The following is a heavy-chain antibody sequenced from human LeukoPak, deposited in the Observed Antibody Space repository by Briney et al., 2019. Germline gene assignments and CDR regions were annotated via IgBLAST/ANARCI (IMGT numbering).Heavy chain of an antibody. CDR3: AKDGVSLTVAGEFDN. V-gene: IGHV3-23*01. J-gene: IGHJ4*02. D-gene: IGHD6-19*01. CDR1: GFTFNNYA. Sequence: GGSLRLSCAASGFTFNNYAMSWVRQAPGKGLEWVSAISGSDGSTYYADSVKGRYTISRDNSKSTLYLQMNSLRAEDTAVYYCAKDGVSLTVAGEFDNWGQGTLVTVSS. CDR2: ISGSDGST.